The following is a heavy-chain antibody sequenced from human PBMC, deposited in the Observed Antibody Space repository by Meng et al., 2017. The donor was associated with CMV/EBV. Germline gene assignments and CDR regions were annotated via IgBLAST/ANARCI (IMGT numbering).Heavy chain of an antibody. Sequence: QIHLKESGPTLVQPTQTLTLPCTFSGFSLSTSGVGVGWIRQPPGKALEWLALIYWDDDKRYSPSLKSRLTITKDTSKNQVVLTMTNMDPVDTATYYCAHRGRIAAAGTDWFDPWGQGTLVTVSS. V-gene: IGHV2-5*02. CDR3: AHRGRIAAAGTDWFDP. CDR1: GFSLSTSGVG. CDR2: IYWDDDK. J-gene: IGHJ5*02. D-gene: IGHD6-13*01.